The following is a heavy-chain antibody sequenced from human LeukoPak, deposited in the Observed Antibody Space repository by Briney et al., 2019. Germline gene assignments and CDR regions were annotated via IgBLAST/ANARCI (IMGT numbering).Heavy chain of an antibody. V-gene: IGHV1-2*04. D-gene: IGHD1-26*01. CDR3: ARDPSGSYYDY. CDR1: GYTFTGYS. Sequence: ASVKVSCKASGYTFTGYSMHWVRQAPGQGVEWMGWINPNSGGTNYAQKFQGWVTMTRDTSISTAYMELSRLRSDDTAVYYCARDPSGSYYDYWGQGTLVTVSS. CDR2: INPNSGGT. J-gene: IGHJ4*02.